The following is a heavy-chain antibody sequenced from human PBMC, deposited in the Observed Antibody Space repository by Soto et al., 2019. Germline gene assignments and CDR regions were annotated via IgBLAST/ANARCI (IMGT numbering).Heavy chain of an antibody. D-gene: IGHD3-22*01. Sequence: ESGGGVVQPGRSLRLSCAASGFTFSSYGMHWVRQAPGKGRAWVAVIWYDVSNKYYADSVKGRFTISRDNSKNTLYLQMNSLRAEDTAVYYCARDDQYYYDSSGYYAEYFQHWGQGTLVTVSS. CDR2: IWYDVSNK. CDR3: ARDDQYYYDSSGYYAEYFQH. CDR1: GFTFSSYG. V-gene: IGHV3-33*01. J-gene: IGHJ1*01.